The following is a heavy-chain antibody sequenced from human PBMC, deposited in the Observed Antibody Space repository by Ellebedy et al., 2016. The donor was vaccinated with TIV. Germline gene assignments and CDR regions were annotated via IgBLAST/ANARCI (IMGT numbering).Heavy chain of an antibody. J-gene: IGHJ4*02. CDR1: GYTFTSYY. V-gene: IGHV1-46*01. Sequence: AASVKVSCKASGYTFTSYYMHWVRQAPGQGLEWMGIINPSGGSTSYAQKFQSRVTMTRDTSTSTAYMELRSLRSDDTAVYYCARATYGDYVFSDYWGQGTLVTVSS. D-gene: IGHD4-17*01. CDR3: ARATYGDYVFSDY. CDR2: INPSGGST.